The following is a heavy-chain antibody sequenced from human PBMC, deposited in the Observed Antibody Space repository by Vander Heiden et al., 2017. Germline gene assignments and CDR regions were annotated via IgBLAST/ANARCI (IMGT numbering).Heavy chain of an antibody. V-gene: IGHV3-74*01. Sequence: EVQLVESGGGLVQPGGSLRLSCVDSGFPFSSSWMHWVRQAPGTGLVWLSRMNSDGSTTDYADSVKGRFTSSRDNAKNTLYLQMNGLRAEDTAVYYCARAGFFRFDYWGQGILVTVSS. CDR2: MNSDGSTT. CDR3: ARAGFFRFDY. D-gene: IGHD3-3*01. J-gene: IGHJ4*02. CDR1: GFPFSSSW.